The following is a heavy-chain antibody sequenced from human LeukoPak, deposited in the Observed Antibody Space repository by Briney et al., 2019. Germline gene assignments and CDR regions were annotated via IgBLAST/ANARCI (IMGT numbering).Heavy chain of an antibody. Sequence: GGSLRLSCAASGFTFSSCTMYWFRQAPGKGLEWVASVSVEGIGRYFPGSVEGRFTISRDNSKNTVYLQMNNVRPEDTAVYFCATVTKVDFDFWGQGTLVSVSS. J-gene: IGHJ5*01. D-gene: IGHD4-11*01. CDR1: GFTFSSCT. CDR2: VSVEGIGR. V-gene: IGHV3-30-3*01. CDR3: ATVTKVDFDF.